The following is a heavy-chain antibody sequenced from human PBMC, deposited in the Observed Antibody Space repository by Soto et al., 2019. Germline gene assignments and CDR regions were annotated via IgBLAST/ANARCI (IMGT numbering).Heavy chain of an antibody. J-gene: IGHJ5*02. D-gene: IGHD3-22*01. CDR2: IYYSGST. CDR1: GGSISSYY. CDR3: ARATYSSDSFGFCPDA. Sequence: AETLAFSCTVSGGSISSYYRSWIRQPPGKVLEWIGYIYYSGSTNSNPSLKSRVTISVDTSKNQFSLKLSPVTAAATAVYYGARATYSSDSFGFCPDAWAQGTLVTV. V-gene: IGHV4-59*01.